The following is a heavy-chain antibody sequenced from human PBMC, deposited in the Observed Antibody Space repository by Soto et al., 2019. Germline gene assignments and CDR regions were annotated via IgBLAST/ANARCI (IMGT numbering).Heavy chain of an antibody. D-gene: IGHD3-10*01. CDR3: ARSLRRPWFDP. V-gene: IGHV4-4*02. Sequence: SETLSLTCAVSGGSISSSNWWSWVRQPPGKGLEWIGEIYHSGSTNYNPSLKSRVTISVDKSKNQFSLRLTSVTAADTAVYYCARSLRRPWFDPWGQGTLVTVSS. CDR2: IYHSGST. CDR1: GGSISSSNW. J-gene: IGHJ5*02.